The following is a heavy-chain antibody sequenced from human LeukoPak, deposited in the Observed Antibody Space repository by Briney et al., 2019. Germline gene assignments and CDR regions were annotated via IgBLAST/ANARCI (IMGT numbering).Heavy chain of an antibody. D-gene: IGHD3-10*01. Sequence: ASVKVSCKASGYTFTSYDINWVRQATGQGLEWMGWMNPNSGNTGYAQKFQGRVTMTRNTSISTAYMELSRLRSGDTAVYYCARQLLWFGELSIDYWGQGTLVTVSS. CDR3: ARQLLWFGELSIDY. V-gene: IGHV1-8*01. CDR2: MNPNSGNT. J-gene: IGHJ4*02. CDR1: GYTFTSYD.